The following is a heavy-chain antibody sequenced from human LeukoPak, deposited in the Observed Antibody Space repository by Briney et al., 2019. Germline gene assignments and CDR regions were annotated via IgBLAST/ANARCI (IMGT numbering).Heavy chain of an antibody. D-gene: IGHD3-3*01. CDR2: ISVYNGNT. CDR3: ARSYYDFWSGYYNPYYYYYMDV. CDR1: GYTFTSYG. Sequence: GASVKVSCKASGYTFTSYGISWVRQAPGQGLEWMGWISVYNGNTNYAQKLQGRVTMTTDTSTSTAYMELRSLRSDDTAVYYCARSYYDFWSGYYNPYYYYYMDVWGKGTTVTVSS. J-gene: IGHJ6*03. V-gene: IGHV1-18*01.